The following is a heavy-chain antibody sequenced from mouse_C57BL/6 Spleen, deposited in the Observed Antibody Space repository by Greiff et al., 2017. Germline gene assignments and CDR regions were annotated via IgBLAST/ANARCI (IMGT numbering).Heavy chain of an antibody. D-gene: IGHD2-3*01. V-gene: IGHV2-9-1*01. CDR3: ARNDGYFPYAMDY. J-gene: IGHJ4*01. CDR2: IWTGGGT. CDR1: GFSLTSYA. Sequence: QVQLQQSGPGLVAPSQSLSITCTVSGFSLTSYAISWVRQPPGKGLEWLGVIWTGGGTNYNSALKSRLSISKDNSKSQVFLKMNSLQTDDTARYYCARNDGYFPYAMDYWGQGTSVTVSS.